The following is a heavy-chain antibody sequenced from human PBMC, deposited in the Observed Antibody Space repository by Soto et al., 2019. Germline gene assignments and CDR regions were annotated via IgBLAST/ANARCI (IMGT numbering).Heavy chain of an antibody. Sequence: PSGPLAVTCVLSGGSLIDDYWSGIRQPPGKGLEWIGYTFHSGTTNYIPSLRSRVTVSVDRSKNQFSLKVNSVTAADTAVYYCARGAHENEPRHFDYWGQGTLVTVSS. CDR3: ARGAHENEPRHFDY. CDR2: TFHSGTT. J-gene: IGHJ4*02. CDR1: GGSLIDDY. V-gene: IGHV4-59*01.